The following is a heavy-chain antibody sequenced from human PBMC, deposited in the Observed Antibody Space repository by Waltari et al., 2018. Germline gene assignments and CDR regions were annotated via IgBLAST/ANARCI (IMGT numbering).Heavy chain of an antibody. V-gene: IGHV1-2*06. Sequence: LVQSGAEVKKPGASVKVSCKASGYTFTGYAILWVRQAPGQGLEWMGRSNPKNGDTHDAQKFQGPVAMTTDTSTNTGVMELHSLRSDDTAVYYCLRDSSGSHFDYWGQGTLVTVSS. D-gene: IGHD3-22*01. CDR1: GYTFTGYA. CDR2: SNPKNGDT. CDR3: LRDSSGSHFDY. J-gene: IGHJ4*02.